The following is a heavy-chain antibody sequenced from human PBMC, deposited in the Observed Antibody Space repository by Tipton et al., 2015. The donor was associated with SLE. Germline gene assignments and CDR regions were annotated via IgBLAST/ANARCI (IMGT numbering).Heavy chain of an antibody. CDR2: IYYSGST. V-gene: IGHV4-59*11. J-gene: IGHJ4*02. CDR1: GVSISSHY. CDR3: ARYRAAGYFDY. Sequence: TLSLTCTVSGVSISSHYWSWIRQPPGKGLEWIGYIYYSGSTNYNPSLKSRVTISVDTSKNQFSLKLSSVTAADTAVYYCARYRAAGYFDYWGQGTLVTVSS. D-gene: IGHD6-13*01.